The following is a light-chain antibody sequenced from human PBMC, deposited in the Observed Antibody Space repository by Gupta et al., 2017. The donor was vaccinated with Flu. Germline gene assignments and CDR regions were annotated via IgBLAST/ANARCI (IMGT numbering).Light chain of an antibody. V-gene: IGKV1-39*01. CDR3: QQSYSSPYT. Sequence: GDRVTLTCRASQSIDGYLDWYQQKTGKAPKLLIYTASSLQSGVPSRFSGSGSGTDSSLTISSLQPEDSAIYYCQQSYSSPYTFGQGTRVEI. CDR2: TAS. CDR1: QSIDGY. J-gene: IGKJ2*01.